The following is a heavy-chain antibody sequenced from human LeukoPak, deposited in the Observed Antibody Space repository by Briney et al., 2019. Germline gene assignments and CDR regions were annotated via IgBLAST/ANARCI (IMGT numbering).Heavy chain of an antibody. D-gene: IGHD3-22*01. J-gene: IGHJ4*02. Sequence: GGSLRLSCTVSGFTVSSNSMSWVRQAPGKGLDWISYISSSGYTIKYADSVKDRFTISRDNAKNSLYLQLNSLRAEDTAVYYCASAKWYYYDTSDYQTPDVRSGFDYWGQGTLVTVSS. CDR3: ASAKWYYYDTSDYQTPDVRSGFDY. CDR1: GFTVSSNS. V-gene: IGHV3-48*04. CDR2: ISSSGYTI.